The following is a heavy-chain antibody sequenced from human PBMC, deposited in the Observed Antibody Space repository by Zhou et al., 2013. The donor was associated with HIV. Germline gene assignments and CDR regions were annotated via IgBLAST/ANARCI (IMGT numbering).Heavy chain of an antibody. CDR3: ARSPVNWGSHYYYYMDV. CDR1: GGTFTSYA. J-gene: IGHJ6*03. Sequence: QVHLVQSGAEVKKPGSSVKVSCKASGGTFTSYAISWVRQAPGQGLEWMGGIIPIVGTANYAQKFQGRVTITTDEFTSTAYMELSSLRSEDTAVYYCARSPVNWGSHYYYYMDVWGKGTTVTVSS. CDR2: IIPIVGTA. D-gene: IGHD7-27*01. V-gene: IGHV1-69*05.